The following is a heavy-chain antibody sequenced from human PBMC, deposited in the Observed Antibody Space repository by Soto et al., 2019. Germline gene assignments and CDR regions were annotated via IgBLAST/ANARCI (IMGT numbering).Heavy chain of an antibody. Sequence: EVQLLESGGGLVQPGGSLRLSCAASGFTFTSYGMSWVRQAPGKGLEWVSAISSGGGTTYYADSVKGRFTISRDNSKNTLYLQMNSLRAEDTAVYYCVTGESGYANWGQGTLVTVSS. CDR1: GFTFTSYG. J-gene: IGHJ4*02. CDR3: VTGESGYAN. D-gene: IGHD5-12*01. CDR2: ISSGGGTT. V-gene: IGHV3-23*01.